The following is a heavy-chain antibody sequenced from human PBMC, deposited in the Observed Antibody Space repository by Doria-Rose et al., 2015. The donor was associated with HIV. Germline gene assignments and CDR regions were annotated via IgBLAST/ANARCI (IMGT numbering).Heavy chain of an antibody. Sequence: LSRAASGFTLRRYSMHWVRQAPGKGLEWVSSISSSSEYIYYVDSVQGRFTISRDNAKNSVYLQMNSLRTEGTAVYYCARDHYDSGGYYRDWGQGTLVTVSS. CDR3: ARDHYDSGGYYRD. CDR1: GFTLRRYS. CDR2: ISSSSEYI. J-gene: IGHJ4*02. V-gene: IGHV3-21*03. D-gene: IGHD3-22*01.